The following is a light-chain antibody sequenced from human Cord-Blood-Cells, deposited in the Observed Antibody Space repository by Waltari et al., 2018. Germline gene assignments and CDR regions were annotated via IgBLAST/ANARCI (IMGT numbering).Light chain of an antibody. J-gene: IGKJ4*01. CDR2: DAP. CDR1: QSVSSY. V-gene: IGKV3-11*01. CDR3: QQRSNWPRT. Sequence: EIVFTQSPATLSLSPGERATLSCRASQSVSSYFDWYQQKPGQAPRLLIYDAPNRATGIPARFSGSGSGTDFTLTISSLEPEDFAVYYCQQRSNWPRTFGGGTKVEIK.